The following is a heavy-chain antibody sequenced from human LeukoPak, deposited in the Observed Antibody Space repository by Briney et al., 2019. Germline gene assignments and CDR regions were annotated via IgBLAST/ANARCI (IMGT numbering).Heavy chain of an antibody. CDR2: ISGSGGST. J-gene: IGHJ4*02. CDR1: GFTFSSYA. CDR3: AKRSGMYYYDSSGYAY. V-gene: IGHV3-23*01. Sequence: GGSLRLSCAASGFTFSSYAMSWVRQAPGKGLEWVSAISGSGGSTYYADSVKGRFTISRDNSKNTLYLQMNSLRAEDTAVYYCAKRSGMYYYDSSGYAYWGQGTLVTVSS. D-gene: IGHD3-22*01.